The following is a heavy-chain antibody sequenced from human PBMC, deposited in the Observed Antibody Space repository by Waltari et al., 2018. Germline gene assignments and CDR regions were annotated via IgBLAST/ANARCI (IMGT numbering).Heavy chain of an antibody. V-gene: IGHV4-61*02. CDR1: GGSIDSGSYY. J-gene: IGHJ4*02. Sequence: QVQLQESGPGLVKPSQPLSLTCTVPGGSIDSGSYYWSWIRQPAGKGLEWIGRIYTSGSTNYNPSLKSRVTISVDTSKNQFSLNLSSVTAADTAVYYCARGPLLSKVDYWGQGTLVTVSS. CDR3: ARGPLLSKVDY. D-gene: IGHD1-26*01. CDR2: IYTSGST.